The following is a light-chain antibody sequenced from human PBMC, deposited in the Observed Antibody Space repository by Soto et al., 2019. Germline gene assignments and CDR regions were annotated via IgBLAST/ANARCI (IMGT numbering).Light chain of an antibody. Sequence: IQLTQSPSSLSASVGDRVTITSRASQGIDSYLAWSQQRPGKVTQLLIYETSILQSGVSSRFSGSGSGKDFTLTISSLQAEDFATYYCQQTRSYPSTFGGGTKVDIK. CDR2: ETS. J-gene: IGKJ4*01. CDR3: QQTRSYPST. CDR1: QGIDSY. V-gene: IGKV1-9*01.